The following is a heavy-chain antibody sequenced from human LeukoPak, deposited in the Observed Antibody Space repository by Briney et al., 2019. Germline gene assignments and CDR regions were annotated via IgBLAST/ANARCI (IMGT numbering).Heavy chain of an antibody. CDR3: ARSGRGGAFDI. Sequence: PGGSLRLSCAASGFTFSSYAMSWVRQAPGKGLEWVSRIYSEGSGTTYADSVRGRFTISGDNAKNTLYLQMNSLRADDTAVYYCARSGRGGAFDIWGQGTMVTVSS. D-gene: IGHD1-26*01. V-gene: IGHV3-74*01. J-gene: IGHJ3*02. CDR2: IYSEGSGT. CDR1: GFTFSSYA.